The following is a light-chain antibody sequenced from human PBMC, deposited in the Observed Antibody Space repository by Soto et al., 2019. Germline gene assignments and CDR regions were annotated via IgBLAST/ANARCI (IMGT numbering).Light chain of an antibody. V-gene: IGKV3-20*01. CDR1: QSVTTR. Sequence: EIVLTQSPATLSLSPGERVTLSCRASQSVTTRLAWYQRKPGQATTPHMSGASNRASGVPVRFSGSGSGTDFTLTITRLEPEDFALYYCQQYGGSPITFGLGTRLEIK. CDR3: QQYGGSPIT. CDR2: GAS. J-gene: IGKJ5*01.